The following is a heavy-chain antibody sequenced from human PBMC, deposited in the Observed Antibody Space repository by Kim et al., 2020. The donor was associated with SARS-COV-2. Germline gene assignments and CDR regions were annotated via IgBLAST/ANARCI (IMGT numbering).Heavy chain of an antibody. CDR3: ARAGDYDISGYYGFFQR. V-gene: IGHV3-74*01. D-gene: IGHD3-22*01. J-gene: IGHJ1*01. Sequence: VKGRFAISRDNAKNSLYLQMNSLRPEDTAVYYCARAGDYDISGYYGFFQRWGQGALVTVSS.